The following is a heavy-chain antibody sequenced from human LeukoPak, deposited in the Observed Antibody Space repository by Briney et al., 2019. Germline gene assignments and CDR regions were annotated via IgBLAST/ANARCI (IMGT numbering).Heavy chain of an antibody. Sequence: ASVKVSCKASGYTFTSYYMHWVRQAPGQGLEWMGIINPSGGSTSYAQKFQGRVTMTRDTSTSTVYMELSSLRSEDTAVYYCVRAFSLNWFDPWGQGTLVTVSS. D-gene: IGHD3-3*01. CDR2: INPSGGST. V-gene: IGHV1-46*03. CDR1: GYTFTSYY. J-gene: IGHJ5*02. CDR3: VRAFSLNWFDP.